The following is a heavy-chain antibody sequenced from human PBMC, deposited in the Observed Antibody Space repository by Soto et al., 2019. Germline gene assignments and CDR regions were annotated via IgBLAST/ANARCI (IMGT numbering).Heavy chain of an antibody. Sequence: EVQLLESGGGLVQPGGSLRLSCVGSGFTFINYAMNWVRQTPGKGLEWVSGISGGGDRTFDADSVKGRFTISRDNSKNTVNLQMNSLRADDTAVYYGARKVLGSTSRPAWWYFDLWGRGTLVTVSS. J-gene: IGHJ2*01. CDR1: GFTFINYA. CDR2: ISGGGDRT. V-gene: IGHV3-23*01. D-gene: IGHD2-2*01. CDR3: ARKVLGSTSRPAWWYFDL.